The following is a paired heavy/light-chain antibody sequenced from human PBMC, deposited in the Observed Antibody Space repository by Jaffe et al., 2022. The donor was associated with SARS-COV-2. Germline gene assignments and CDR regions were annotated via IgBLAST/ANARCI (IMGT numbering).Heavy chain of an antibody. CDR3: ARGARRFGYADY. V-gene: IGHV4-34*02. CDR2: SNHSGST. J-gene: IGHJ4*02. Sequence: QVQLQQWGAGLLKPSETLSLTCAVYGGSFSDFYWSWIRQPPGKGLEWIGESNHSGSTNYNPSLNSRVTISVDTSKNQLSLKVTSVTAADTAVYYCARGARRFGYADYWGQGTPVTVSS. CDR1: GGSFSDFY. D-gene: IGHD2-8*01.
Light chain of an antibody. CDR3: QSFDSSLSGVV. CDR1: SFNIGAGYD. V-gene: IGLV1-40*01. CDR2: DYT. Sequence: QSVLTQPPSVSGAPGQRVTISCTGTSFNIGAGYDVHWYQQVPGTAPKLLISDYTNRPSGVPDRFSGSKSGTSASLAISGLQAEDEADYYCQSFDSSLSGVVFGGGTKLTVL. J-gene: IGLJ3*02.